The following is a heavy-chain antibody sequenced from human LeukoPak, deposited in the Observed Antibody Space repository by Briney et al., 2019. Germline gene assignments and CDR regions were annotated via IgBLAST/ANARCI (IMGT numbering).Heavy chain of an antibody. V-gene: IGHV3-30*02. Sequence: PGGSLRLSCAASGFTFSSYGMHWVRQAPGKGLEWVAFIRYDGSNKYYADSVKGRFTISRDNSKNTLYLQMNSLRAEDTAVYYCAKDTSIAAAGIGYWGQGTLVTVSS. J-gene: IGHJ4*02. CDR1: GFTFSSYG. CDR2: IRYDGSNK. D-gene: IGHD6-13*01. CDR3: AKDTSIAAAGIGY.